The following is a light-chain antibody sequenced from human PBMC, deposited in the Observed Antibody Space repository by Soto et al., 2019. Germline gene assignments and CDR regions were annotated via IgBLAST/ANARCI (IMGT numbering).Light chain of an antibody. CDR2: AAS. Sequence: DIQMTQSPSSLSASVGDSVTITCRASQTITNYLNWYQQKPGKAPKLLIYAASTLLSGVPSRFTGGGSGTDFTLTIDSLQPEDFATYFCQQSYSSPWTFGQGTKVEI. J-gene: IGKJ1*01. CDR3: QQSYSSPWT. V-gene: IGKV1-39*01. CDR1: QTITNY.